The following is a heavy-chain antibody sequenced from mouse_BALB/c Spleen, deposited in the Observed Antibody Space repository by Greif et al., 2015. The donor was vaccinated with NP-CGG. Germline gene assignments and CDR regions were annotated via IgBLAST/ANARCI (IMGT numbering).Heavy chain of an antibody. Sequence: VHLVESGPELVKPGASVKISCKASGYAFSSSWMNWVKQRPGQGLEWIGRIYPGDGDTNYNGKFKGKATLTADKSSSTAYMQLSSLTSVDSAVYFCARGYDVFAYWGQGTRVTVSA. CDR1: GYAFSSSW. D-gene: IGHD1-2*01. CDR2: IYPGDGDT. CDR3: ARGYDVFAY. V-gene: IGHV1-82*01. J-gene: IGHJ3*01.